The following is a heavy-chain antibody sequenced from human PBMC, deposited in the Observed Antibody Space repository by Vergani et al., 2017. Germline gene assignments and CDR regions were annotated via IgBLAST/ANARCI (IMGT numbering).Heavy chain of an antibody. CDR1: GGSFSGYY. D-gene: IGHD7-27*01. J-gene: IGHJ2*01. V-gene: IGHV4-34*01. Sequence: QVQLQQWGAGLLKPSETLSLTCAVYGGSFSGYYWSWIRQPPGKGLEWIGEINHSGSTNYNPSLKSRVTISVNTSKNQFSLKLSSVTAADTAVYYCARVPKANWGSSRSWYFDLWGRGTLVTVSA. CDR3: ARVPKANWGSSRSWYFDL. CDR2: INHSGST.